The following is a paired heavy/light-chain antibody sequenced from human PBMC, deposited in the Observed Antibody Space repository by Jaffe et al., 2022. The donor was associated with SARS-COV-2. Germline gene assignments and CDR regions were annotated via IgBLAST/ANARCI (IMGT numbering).Heavy chain of an antibody. CDR2: MSDGGGST. D-gene: IGHD6-13*01. J-gene: IGHJ6*03. CDR3: AKATEQHLVRVAMDG. V-gene: IGHV3-23*04. CDR1: GFTFSSYA. Sequence: EVQLVESGGDLVQPGGSLRLSCAASGFTFSSYAMSWVRQAPGKGLEWVSVMSDGGGSTYYADSVKGRFTISRDNAKNTLYLQMISLRAEDTAVYYCAKATEQHLVRVAMDGWGKGTTVTVSS.
Light chain of an antibody. V-gene: IGKV4-1*01. CDR3: QQYYSFLLT. J-gene: IGKJ4*01. Sequence: DIVVTQSPDSLAVSLGERATINCKSSQSVFYSSNNKNYLAWYQQKPGQPPKLLIYWASTRESGVPDRFSGSGSGTDFTLTISSLQAEDVAVYYCQQYYSFLLTFGGGTKVEIK. CDR1: QSVFYSSNNKNY. CDR2: WAS.